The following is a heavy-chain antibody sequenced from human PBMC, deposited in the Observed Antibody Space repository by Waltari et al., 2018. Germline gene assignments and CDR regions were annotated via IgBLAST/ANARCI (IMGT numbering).Heavy chain of an antibody. D-gene: IGHD6-19*01. CDR1: AYTFSTHG. CDR2: ISPSNDNT. J-gene: IGHJ4*02. Sequence: QVQLVQSGAEVKKPAASVKVSCKASAYTFSTHGITWVRQAPGQGLEWMGWISPSNDNTNYAQEFQGRVTLTTDTSTSTAYMELRNLRSDDTAVYYCATTVGGNMESDYWGQGTLVTVSS. CDR3: ATTVGGNMESDY. V-gene: IGHV1-18*01.